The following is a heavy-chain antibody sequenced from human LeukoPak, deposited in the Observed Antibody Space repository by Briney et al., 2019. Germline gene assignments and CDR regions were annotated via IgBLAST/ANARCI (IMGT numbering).Heavy chain of an antibody. V-gene: IGHV3-33*01. J-gene: IGHJ4*02. Sequence: PGRSLRLSCAASGFTFSRYGMHWVRQAPGKGLEWVAIIWYDGSDKFYADSVRGRFTISRDNSKNTLYLQMNSLRGEDTAVYYCAGAPSGSYTFDYWCQGTLVTVSS. CDR1: GFTFSRYG. D-gene: IGHD1-26*01. CDR3: AGAPSGSYTFDY. CDR2: IWYDGSDK.